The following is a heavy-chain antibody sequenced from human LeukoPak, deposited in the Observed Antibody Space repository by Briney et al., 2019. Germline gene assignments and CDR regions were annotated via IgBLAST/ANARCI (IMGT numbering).Heavy chain of an antibody. V-gene: IGHV1-2*02. Sequence: ASVKVSCKASGYTFTGYYMHWVRQAPGQGLEWMGWINPNSGGTNYAQKFQGRVTMTRDTSISTAYMELSRLRSDDTAVYYCARVLHCSGGSCYNFDYWGQGTLVTVSS. CDR1: GYTFTGYY. D-gene: IGHD2-15*01. CDR2: INPNSGGT. J-gene: IGHJ4*02. CDR3: ARVLHCSGGSCYNFDY.